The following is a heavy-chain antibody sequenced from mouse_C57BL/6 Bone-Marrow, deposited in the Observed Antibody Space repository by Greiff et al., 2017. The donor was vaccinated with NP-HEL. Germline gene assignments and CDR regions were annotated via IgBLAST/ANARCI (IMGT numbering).Heavy chain of an antibody. J-gene: IGHJ3*01. D-gene: IGHD3-2*02. V-gene: IGHV2-2*01. Sequence: VKLVESGPGLVQPSQSLSITCTVSGFSLTSYGVHWVRQSPGKGLEWLGVIWSSGSTDYNAAFISRLSISKDNSKSQVFFKMNSLQADDTAIYYCARRGGRLGQFAYWGQGTLVTVSA. CDR1: GFSLTSYG. CDR2: IWSSGST. CDR3: ARRGGRLGQFAY.